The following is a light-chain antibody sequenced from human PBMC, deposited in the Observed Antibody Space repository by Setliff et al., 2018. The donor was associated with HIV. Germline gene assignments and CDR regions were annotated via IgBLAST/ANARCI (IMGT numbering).Light chain of an antibody. CDR2: DAS. CDR1: SSDVGDYNH. V-gene: IGLV2-11*01. Sequence: QSALTQPRSVSGSPGQSVTISCTGTSSDVGDYNHVSWYQQHPGKAPKLIIYDASKRPSGVPDRFSASKSGNTASLTISGLQAEDEADYYCSYAGKFTWVLGGGTKSPS. J-gene: IGLJ3*02. CDR3: CSYAGKFTWV.